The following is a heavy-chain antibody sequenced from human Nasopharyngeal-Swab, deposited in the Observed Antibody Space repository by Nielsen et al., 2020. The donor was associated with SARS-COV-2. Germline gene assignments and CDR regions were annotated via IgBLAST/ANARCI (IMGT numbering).Heavy chain of an antibody. D-gene: IGHD2-15*01. V-gene: IGHV1-46*01. CDR3: ARGGDPREVVAATDCFDP. J-gene: IGHJ5*02. Sequence: ASLQVSCKASGYTFIRYYIHWVRQPPAQGLEGMVIINPGGGSARYSQNFQGRVTMTRNTSTSTVYMELSSLRSEDTAVYYCARGGDPREVVAATDCFDPWGQGTLVTVSS. CDR1: GYTFIRYY. CDR2: INPGGGSA.